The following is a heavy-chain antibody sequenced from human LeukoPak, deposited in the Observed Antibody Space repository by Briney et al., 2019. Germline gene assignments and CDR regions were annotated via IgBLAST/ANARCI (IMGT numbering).Heavy chain of an antibody. J-gene: IGHJ4*02. CDR1: GFTFTGYY. Sequence: ASVKVSCKASGFTFTGYYMNWVRQAPGQGLEWMGWINPNSGGTNYAQKFQGRVTMTRDTSISTAYMELSSLRSEDTAVYYCARRRGDSSSWSYFDYWGQGTLVTVSS. V-gene: IGHV1-2*02. CDR3: ARRRGDSSSWSYFDY. CDR2: INPNSGGT. D-gene: IGHD6-13*01.